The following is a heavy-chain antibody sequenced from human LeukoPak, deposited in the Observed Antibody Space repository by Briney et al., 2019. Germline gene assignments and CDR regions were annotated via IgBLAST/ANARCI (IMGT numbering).Heavy chain of an antibody. Sequence: PSETLSLTCTVSGGSISSYYWSWIRQPAGKGLEWIGRIYTSGSTNYNPSLKSRVTMSVDTSKNQFSLKLSSVTAADTAVYYCARGSLYYDFWSGYYYDYWGQGTLVTVSS. CDR3: ARGSLYYDFWSGYYYDY. V-gene: IGHV4-4*07. CDR1: GGSISSYY. J-gene: IGHJ4*02. D-gene: IGHD3-3*01. CDR2: IYTSGST.